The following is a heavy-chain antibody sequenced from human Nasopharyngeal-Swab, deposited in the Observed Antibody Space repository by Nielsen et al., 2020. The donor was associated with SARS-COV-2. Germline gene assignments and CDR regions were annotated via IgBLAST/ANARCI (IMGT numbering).Heavy chain of an antibody. CDR3: ARVLPFRITGTSGMDV. D-gene: IGHD1-7*01. J-gene: IGHJ6*02. V-gene: IGHV1-46*01. CDR2: INPTEGSA. Sequence: WVRQAPGQGLEWMGIINPTEGSASYAQKFEGRVTMTRATSTSTVYMELNSLRSEDTAVYYCARVLPFRITGTSGMDVWGQGTTVTVSS.